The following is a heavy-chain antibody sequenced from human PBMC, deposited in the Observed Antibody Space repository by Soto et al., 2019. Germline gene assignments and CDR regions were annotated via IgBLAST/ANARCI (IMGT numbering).Heavy chain of an antibody. CDR1: GFTFSSYA. D-gene: IGHD2-21*02. J-gene: IGHJ3*02. CDR3: AKDHQVVTTSEYWEAYAFDI. CDR2: ISGSGGST. Sequence: GGSLRLSCAASGFTFSSYAMSWVRQAPGKGLEWVSAISGSGGSTYYADSVKGRFTISRDNSKNTLYLQMNSLRAGDTAVYYCAKDHQVVTTSEYWEAYAFDIWGQGTMVTVSS. V-gene: IGHV3-23*01.